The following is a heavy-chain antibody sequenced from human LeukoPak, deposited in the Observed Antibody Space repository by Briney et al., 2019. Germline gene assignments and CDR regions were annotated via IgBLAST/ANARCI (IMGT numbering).Heavy chain of an antibody. CDR1: GGSISSYY. Sequence: PSETLSLNCTVSGGSISSYYWSWIRQPPGKGLEWIGYIYTSGSTNYNPSLKSRVTISVDTSKNQFSLKLSSVTAADTAVYYCARAVLSSLHYYYYMDVWGKGTTVTVSS. V-gene: IGHV4-4*09. J-gene: IGHJ6*03. CDR3: ARAVLSSLHYYYYMDV. D-gene: IGHD3-10*01. CDR2: IYTSGST.